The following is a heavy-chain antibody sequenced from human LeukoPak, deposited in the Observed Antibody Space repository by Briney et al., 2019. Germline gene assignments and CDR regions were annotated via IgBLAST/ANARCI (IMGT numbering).Heavy chain of an antibody. D-gene: IGHD3-9*01. CDR1: GFTFGDYA. J-gene: IGHJ3*02. CDR3: TRDRRYPVLRYFDWLPRDAFDI. V-gene: IGHV3-49*04. CDR2: IRSKAYGGTT. Sequence: PGRSLRLSCTASGFTFGDYAMSWVRQAPGQGLEWVGFIRSKAYGGTTEYAASVKGRFTISRDDSKSIAYLQMNSLKTEDTAVYYCTRDRRYPVLRYFDWLPRDAFDIWGQGTMVTVSS.